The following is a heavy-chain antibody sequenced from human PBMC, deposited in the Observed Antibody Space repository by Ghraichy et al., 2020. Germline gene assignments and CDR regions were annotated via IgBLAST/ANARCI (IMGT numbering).Heavy chain of an antibody. CDR2: INPSGGST. V-gene: IGHV1-46*01. CDR3: ARDLPPRRSGYLYWYFDL. J-gene: IGHJ2*01. Sequence: ASVKVSCKASGYTFTSYYMHWVRQAPGQGLEWMGIINPSGGSTSYAQKFQGRVTMTRDTSTSTVYMELSSLRSEDTAVYYCARDLPPRRSGYLYWYFDLWGRGTLVTVSS. CDR1: GYTFTSYY. D-gene: IGHD3-22*01.